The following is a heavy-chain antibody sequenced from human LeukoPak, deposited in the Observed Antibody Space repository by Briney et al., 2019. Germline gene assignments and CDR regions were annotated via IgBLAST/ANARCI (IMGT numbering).Heavy chain of an antibody. D-gene: IGHD3-3*01. V-gene: IGHV1-8*03. Sequence: GAAVKVSCKASGYTFTSYDIKWVRQATAQGLERMGWMNLKSDETGYAQKFQGTVTITRTTSISTAYMELSSLRSEDTAVYYCARGVGDFWSGVDAFDIWGQGTMVTVSS. CDR2: MNLKSDET. CDR1: GYTFTSYD. CDR3: ARGVGDFWSGVDAFDI. J-gene: IGHJ3*02.